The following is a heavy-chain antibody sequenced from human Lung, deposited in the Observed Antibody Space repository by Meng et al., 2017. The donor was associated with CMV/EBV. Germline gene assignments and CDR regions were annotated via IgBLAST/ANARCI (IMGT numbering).Heavy chain of an antibody. V-gene: IGHV1-18*01. D-gene: IGHD5-18*01. Sequence: ASVKVSXKASGYTFNSYGISWVRQAPGQGLEWVGWISAYNGNTNFAEQFKGRVTMTTDTSTTTAYLELRSLRSDDTAVYYCARAGYSDAPAPVEWGQGPLVXVSS. J-gene: IGHJ4*02. CDR3: ARAGYSDAPAPVE. CDR1: GYTFNSYG. CDR2: ISAYNGNT.